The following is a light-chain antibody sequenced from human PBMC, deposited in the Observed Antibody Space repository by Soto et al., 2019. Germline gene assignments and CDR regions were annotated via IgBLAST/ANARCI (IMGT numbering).Light chain of an antibody. CDR1: QDISKD. V-gene: IGKV1-6*01. J-gene: IGKJ1*01. Sequence: AIQMTQSPTSLSASVGDRVIITCRASQDISKDLGWYQQKPGKAPKFLIYSATSTQSGVPSTFSGSGFGTDFTLTISSLQPEDFATYYCLQDHDYPRTFGQGTRWNS. CDR2: SAT. CDR3: LQDHDYPRT.